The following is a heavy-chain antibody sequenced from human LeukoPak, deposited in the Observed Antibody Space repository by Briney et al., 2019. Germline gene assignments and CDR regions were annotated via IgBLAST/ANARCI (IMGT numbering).Heavy chain of an antibody. J-gene: IGHJ1*01. CDR2: FDTQEGET. D-gene: IGHD3-10*01. V-gene: IGHV1-24*01. CDR1: GHTLTQLS. Sequence: ASVKVSCKSSGHTLTQLSIHWVRQAPGKGLEWMGGFDTQEGETIFAQNFQGRVTMTEDTSSDTAYMELSSLTSEDTAVYYCATPPVWFGEFMSGNSILGYFQDWGQGTLVTVSS. CDR3: ATPPVWFGEFMSGNSILGYFQD.